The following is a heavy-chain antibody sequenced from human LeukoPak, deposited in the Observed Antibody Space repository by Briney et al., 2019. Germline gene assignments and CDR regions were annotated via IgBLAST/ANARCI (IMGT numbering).Heavy chain of an antibody. Sequence: SQTLSLTCTVSGGSISSGDYYWSWIRQPPGKGLEWIGYIFYSGSTYYNPSLKSRVTMSVDTSKSQFSLKLSSVTAADTAVYYCARLGGYGYFDYWGQGTLVTVSS. CDR2: IFYSGST. CDR1: GGSISSGDYY. D-gene: IGHD5-12*01. CDR3: ARLGGYGYFDY. J-gene: IGHJ4*02. V-gene: IGHV4-30-4*01.